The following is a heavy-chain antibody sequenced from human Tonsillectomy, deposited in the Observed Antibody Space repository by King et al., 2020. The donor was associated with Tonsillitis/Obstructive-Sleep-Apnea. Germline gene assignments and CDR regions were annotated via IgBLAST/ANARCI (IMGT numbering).Heavy chain of an antibody. V-gene: IGHV3-9*01. CDR3: AKDLGPRYCSSNSCYWADYYYYYYMDV. Sequence: VQLVESGGGLVQPGRSLRLSCAASGFTFDDFSMHWVRQVPGKGLEWVSGISWNSGSIGYADSVKGRFTISRENAKNSLYLQMNSLRAEDTAFYYCAKDLGPRYCSSNSCYWADYYYYYYMDVWGKGTTVTVSS. J-gene: IGHJ6*03. CDR2: ISWNSGSI. D-gene: IGHD2-2*01. CDR1: GFTFDDFS.